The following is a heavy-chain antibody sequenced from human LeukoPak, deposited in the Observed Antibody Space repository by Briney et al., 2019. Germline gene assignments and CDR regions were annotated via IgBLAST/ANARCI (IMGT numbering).Heavy chain of an antibody. D-gene: IGHD3-10*01. V-gene: IGHV4-34*01. Sequence: SETLPLTCAVYKESLRFSENYWTGIRQSPGKGLEWIGEINHTGNTKYNPSLKSRVTISVDTSKSQFSLELTSATAADTAVYYCARGRGVVHSDWFDSWGQGTLVTVSS. J-gene: IGHJ5*01. CDR3: ARGRGVVHSDWFDS. CDR2: INHTGNT. CDR1: KESLRFSENY.